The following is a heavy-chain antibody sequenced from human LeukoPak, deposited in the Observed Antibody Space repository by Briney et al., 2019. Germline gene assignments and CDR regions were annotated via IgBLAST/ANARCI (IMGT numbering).Heavy chain of an antibody. CDR2: IFPADSET. CDR1: GYTFSDYW. J-gene: IGHJ6*02. D-gene: IGHD2-8*02. V-gene: IGHV5-51*01. Sequence: GESLRLSCQDSGYTFSDYWMGWVRQVPGKGLEWVGNIFPADSETKYRPSLQGQVTISVDRSTSTAYLQGSSLRASDTAVYYCARHGLEGCTGGRCFQSFHYYGMDVWGQGTAVTVSS. CDR3: ARHGLEGCTGGRCFQSFHYYGMDV.